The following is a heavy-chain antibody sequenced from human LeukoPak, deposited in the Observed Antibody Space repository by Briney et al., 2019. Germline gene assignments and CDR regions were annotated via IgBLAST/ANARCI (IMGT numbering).Heavy chain of an antibody. V-gene: IGHV3-7*01. D-gene: IGHD6-19*01. J-gene: IGHJ5*02. Sequence: GGSLRLSCAASGFTFSSYWMSWVRQAPGKGLEWVANIKQDGSEKYYVDSVKGRLTISRDNAKNSLYLQMNSLRAEDTAVYYCARGAQWLVDQYQKGPWGQGTLVTVSS. CDR2: IKQDGSEK. CDR3: ARGAQWLVDQYQKGP. CDR1: GFTFSSYW.